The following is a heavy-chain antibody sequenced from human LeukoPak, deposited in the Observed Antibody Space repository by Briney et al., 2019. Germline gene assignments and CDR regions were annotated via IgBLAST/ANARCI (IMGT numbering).Heavy chain of an antibody. D-gene: IGHD3-22*01. V-gene: IGHV1-69*13. CDR2: IIPIFGTA. J-gene: IGHJ4*02. CDR3: ARHPLPGDSSGYYYFDY. CDR1: GGTFSSYA. Sequence: GASVKVSCKASGGTFSSYAISWVRQAPGQGLEWMGGIIPIFGTANYAQKFQGRVTITADESTSTAYMELSSLGSEDTAVYYCARHPLPGDSSGYYYFDYWGQGTLVTVS.